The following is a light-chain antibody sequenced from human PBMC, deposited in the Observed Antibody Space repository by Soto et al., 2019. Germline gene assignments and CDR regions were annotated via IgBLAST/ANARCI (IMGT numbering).Light chain of an antibody. CDR1: QSVSKN. CDR2: DAS. J-gene: IGKJ1*01. V-gene: IGKV3-15*01. CDR3: QQSYSTWT. Sequence: IVVAHSPATLTVSPGERVTLSCRTSQSVSKNLAWYQQKPGQAPRLLIYDASTVATGIPGRFSGSGSGTEFTLTISSLKSEDFATYYCQQSYSTWTFGQGTKVDIK.